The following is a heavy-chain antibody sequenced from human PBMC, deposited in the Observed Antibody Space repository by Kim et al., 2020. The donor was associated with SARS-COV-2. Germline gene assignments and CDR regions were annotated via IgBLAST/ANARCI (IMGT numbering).Heavy chain of an antibody. V-gene: IGHV3-49*04. Sequence: GGSLRLSCTASGFTFGDYAMSWVRQAPGKGLEWVGFIRSKAYGGTTEYAASVKGRFTISRDDSKSIAYLQMNSLKTEDTAVYYCTRYSSSSQGVYYYYGMDVWGQGTTVTVSS. J-gene: IGHJ6*02. CDR1: GFTFGDYA. D-gene: IGHD6-6*01. CDR3: TRYSSSSQGVYYYYGMDV. CDR2: IRSKAYGGTT.